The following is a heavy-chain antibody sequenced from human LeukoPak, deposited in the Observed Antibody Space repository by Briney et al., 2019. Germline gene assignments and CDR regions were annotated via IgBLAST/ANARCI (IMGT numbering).Heavy chain of an antibody. Sequence: GGSLRLSCAASGFTFSSYWMTWVRQAPGKGLEWVANIKHDGSEKYYVDSVRGRFTISRDNAKNSLYLQMTSLRAEDTAVYYCARDGPVTQFDYWGQGTLVTVSS. CDR3: ARDGPVTQFDY. CDR2: IKHDGSEK. CDR1: GFTFSSYW. D-gene: IGHD4-17*01. V-gene: IGHV3-7*04. J-gene: IGHJ4*02.